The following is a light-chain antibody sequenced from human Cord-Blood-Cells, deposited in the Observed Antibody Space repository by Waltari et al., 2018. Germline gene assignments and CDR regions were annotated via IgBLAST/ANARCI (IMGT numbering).Light chain of an antibody. CDR2: EGS. V-gene: IGLV2-23*01. Sequence: QSALTQPASVSGSPGQSITISCTGPSSDVGSYNFVPWYQQHPGKAPKLMIYEGSKRPSGVSNRFSGSKSGNTASLTISGLQAEDEADYYCCSYAGSSTFVFGTGTKVTVL. CDR3: CSYAGSSTFV. CDR1: SSDVGSYNF. J-gene: IGLJ1*01.